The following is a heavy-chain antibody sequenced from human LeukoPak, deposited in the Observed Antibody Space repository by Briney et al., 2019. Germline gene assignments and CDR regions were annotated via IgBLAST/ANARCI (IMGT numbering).Heavy chain of an antibody. J-gene: IGHJ6*03. CDR1: GFTFSTYW. CDR3: ARRGQLLLNYYYYYMDV. CDR2: INQDGSEK. Sequence: GGSLRLSCAASGFTFSTYWMSWVRQAPGKGLEWVANINQDGSEKDYVDSVKGRFTISRDNAKNSLYLQMNSLRAEDTAVYYCARRGQLLLNYYYYYMDVWGKGTTVTVSS. D-gene: IGHD3-10*01. V-gene: IGHV3-7*01.